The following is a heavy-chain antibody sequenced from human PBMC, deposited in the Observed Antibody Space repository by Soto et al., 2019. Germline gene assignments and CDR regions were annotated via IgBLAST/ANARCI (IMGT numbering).Heavy chain of an antibody. CDR2: IRSKANSYAT. CDR3: TRRYPIVVPAAMPSPYYYYMDV. J-gene: IGHJ6*03. V-gene: IGHV3-73*01. CDR1: GFTFSGSA. D-gene: IGHD2-2*01. Sequence: GESLKISCAASGFTFSGSAMHWVRQASGKGLEWVGRIRSKANSYATAYAASVKGRFTISRDDSKNTAYLQMNSLKTEDTAVYYCTRRYPIVVPAAMPSPYYYYMDVWGKGTTVTVSS.